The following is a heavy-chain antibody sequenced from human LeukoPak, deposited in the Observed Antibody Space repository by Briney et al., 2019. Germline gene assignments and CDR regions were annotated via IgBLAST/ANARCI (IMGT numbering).Heavy chain of an antibody. Sequence: GASVKVSCKASGYTFTSYGISWVRQAPGQGLEWMGWISAYNGNTNYAQKLQGRVTMTTDTSTSTAYMEPRSLRSDDTAVYYCAREPGHYYDSSGPYNAFDIWGQGTMVTVSS. CDR1: GYTFTSYG. D-gene: IGHD3-22*01. CDR2: ISAYNGNT. J-gene: IGHJ3*02. V-gene: IGHV1-18*01. CDR3: AREPGHYYDSSGPYNAFDI.